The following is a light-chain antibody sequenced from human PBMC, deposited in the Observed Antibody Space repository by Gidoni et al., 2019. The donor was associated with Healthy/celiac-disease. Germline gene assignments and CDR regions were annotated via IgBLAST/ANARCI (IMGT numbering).Light chain of an antibody. CDR1: QSINSY. Sequence: DIHMTQSPSSLSASVGDRVTITCRASQSINSYLNWYQQKPGNAPKRLIYAASSLQSGVPSRFSGSGSGTDLTFTISSLQPEDFSTYYCQQSYSTPWTFXXXTKVEIK. J-gene: IGKJ1*01. CDR2: AAS. CDR3: QQSYSTPWT. V-gene: IGKV1-39*01.